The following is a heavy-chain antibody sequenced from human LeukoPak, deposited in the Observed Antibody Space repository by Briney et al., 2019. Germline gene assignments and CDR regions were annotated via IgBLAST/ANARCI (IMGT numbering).Heavy chain of an antibody. J-gene: IGHJ4*02. V-gene: IGHV4-59*01. Sequence: SETLSLTCTVSGDSISSYYWSWIRQPPGKRLEWIGYIYYSGSTNYNPSLKSRLTISLDTSKNQFTLKLSSVTAADTAVYYCARASTPPLLYYFDYWGQGTLVTVSS. CDR3: ARASTPPLLYYFDY. CDR2: IYYSGST. CDR1: GDSISSYY. D-gene: IGHD1-14*01.